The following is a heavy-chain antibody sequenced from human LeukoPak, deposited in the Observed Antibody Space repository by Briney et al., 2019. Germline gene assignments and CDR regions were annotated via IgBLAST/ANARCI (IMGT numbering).Heavy chain of an antibody. Sequence: GASVKVSCKASGGTFSSYTISWVRQAPGQGLEWMGRIIPILGIANYAQKFQGRVTITADKSTSTAYMELSSLRSEDTAVYYCASRWPASAKQWLVNNWFDPWGQGTLVTVSS. CDR3: ASRWPASAKQWLVNNWFDP. V-gene: IGHV1-69*02. CDR2: IIPILGIA. CDR1: GGTFSSYT. D-gene: IGHD6-19*01. J-gene: IGHJ5*02.